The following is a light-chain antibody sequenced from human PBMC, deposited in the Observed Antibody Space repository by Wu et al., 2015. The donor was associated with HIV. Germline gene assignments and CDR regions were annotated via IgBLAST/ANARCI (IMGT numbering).Light chain of an antibody. CDR3: QQRSHWPPYT. V-gene: IGKV3-11*01. CDR2: NAS. J-gene: IGKJ2*01. CDR1: QSVDTY. Sequence: DIALIQSPDTLSLSPGERATLSCRASQSVDTYLAWYQQKSGQAPRLLIYNASNRATGISPRFSGSGSGADFTLTINNLEPGDFATYYCQQRSHWPPYTFGQGTSLEMK.